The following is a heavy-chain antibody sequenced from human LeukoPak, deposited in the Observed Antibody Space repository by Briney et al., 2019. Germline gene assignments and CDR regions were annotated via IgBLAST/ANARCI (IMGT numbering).Heavy chain of an antibody. CDR2: IYTSGST. CDR1: GGSISSYY. V-gene: IGHV4-4*07. Sequence: PSVTLSLTCTVSGGSISSYYWSWIRQPAGKGLEWIGRIYTSGSTNYNPSLKSRISMSVDTSKNQFSLKLSSVTAADTAVYYCARESGLGNWFDPWGQGTLVTVSS. D-gene: IGHD3-16*01. J-gene: IGHJ5*02. CDR3: ARESGLGNWFDP.